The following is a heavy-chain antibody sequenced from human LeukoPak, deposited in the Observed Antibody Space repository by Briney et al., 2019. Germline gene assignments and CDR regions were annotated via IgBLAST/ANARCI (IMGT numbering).Heavy chain of an antibody. CDR3: ATSSGWYPKYFDY. D-gene: IGHD6-19*01. CDR1: GFTFSSYA. Sequence: PGGSLRLSCAASGFTFSSYAMSWVRQAPGEGLEWVSLIGGTGGSTYYADSVKGRFTISRDNSKNTLYLQMNSLRAEDTALYYCATSSGWYPKYFDYWGQGTLVTVSS. CDR2: IGGTGGST. J-gene: IGHJ4*02. V-gene: IGHV3-23*01.